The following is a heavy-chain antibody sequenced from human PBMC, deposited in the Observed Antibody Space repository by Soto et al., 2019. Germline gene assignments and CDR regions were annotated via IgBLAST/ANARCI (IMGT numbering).Heavy chain of an antibody. V-gene: IGHV3-23*01. CDR1: GFPFRNYA. Sequence: LRLSCSASGFPFRNYAMRWVRQAPGKGLEWVSAISSSGGSPYYADSVRGRVTVARDNSKHTLYLQMNSLRAEDTAVYYCARRLDYDILTGTIDYWGQGTLVTVSS. D-gene: IGHD3-9*01. J-gene: IGHJ4*02. CDR3: ARRLDYDILTGTIDY. CDR2: ISSSGGSP.